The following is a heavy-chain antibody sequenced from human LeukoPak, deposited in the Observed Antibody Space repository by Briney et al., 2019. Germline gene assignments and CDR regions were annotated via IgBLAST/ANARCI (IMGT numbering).Heavy chain of an antibody. CDR2: IYYSGST. D-gene: IGHD6-19*01. J-gene: IGHJ4*02. CDR3: ARHSGAGTGFVY. Sequence: PSETLSLTCTVSGGSVSSDSYHWSWIRQPPGKGLEWIGYIYYSGSTNYTPSLKSRLTISIDTSKNQFSLKLSSVTAADTAVYYCARHSGAGTGFVYWGQGTLVTVSS. V-gene: IGHV4-61*01. CDR1: GGSVSSDSYH.